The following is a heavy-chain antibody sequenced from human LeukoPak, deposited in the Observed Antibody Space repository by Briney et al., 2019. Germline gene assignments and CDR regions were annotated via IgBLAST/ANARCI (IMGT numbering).Heavy chain of an antibody. V-gene: IGHV3-66*01. CDR3: ARDGAVLTGYYDY. D-gene: IGHD3-9*01. J-gene: IGHJ4*02. Sequence: GGSLRLSCAASGFTVSSNYLSWVRQAPGKGLGWVSTIYSGGSTYYADSVTGRFTISRDNSKNTLYLQMNSLRADDTAVYYCARDGAVLTGYYDYWGQGTLVTVSS. CDR1: GFTVSSNY. CDR2: IYSGGST.